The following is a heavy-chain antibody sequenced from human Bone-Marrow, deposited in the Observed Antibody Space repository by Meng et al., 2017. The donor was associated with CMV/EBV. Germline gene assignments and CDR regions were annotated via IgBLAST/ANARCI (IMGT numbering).Heavy chain of an antibody. CDR3: AKDMIRCYYYVSWFDY. Sequence: GGSLRLSCAASGFTFDDYGMSWVRQAPGKGLEWVSGVNWNGGSTGYADSVKGRFTISRDNAKNSLYLQMNSLRAEDMALYYCAKDMIRCYYYVSWFDYWGQGTLVTASS. CDR1: GFTFDDYG. CDR2: VNWNGGST. D-gene: IGHD3-22*01. J-gene: IGHJ4*02. V-gene: IGHV3-20*04.